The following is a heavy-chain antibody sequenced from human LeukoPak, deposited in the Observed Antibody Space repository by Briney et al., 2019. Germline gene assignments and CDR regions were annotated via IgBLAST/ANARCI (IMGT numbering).Heavy chain of an antibody. V-gene: IGHV1-69*04. CDR2: IIPILGIA. Sequence: ASVNVSCKASGGTFSSYAISWVRQAPGQGLEWMGRIIPILGIANYAQKFQGRVTITADKSTSTAYMELSSLRSEDTAVYYCARDRNDYVWGSYHFDYWGQGTLITVSS. CDR3: ARDRNDYVWGSYHFDY. D-gene: IGHD3-16*02. J-gene: IGHJ4*02. CDR1: GGTFSSYA.